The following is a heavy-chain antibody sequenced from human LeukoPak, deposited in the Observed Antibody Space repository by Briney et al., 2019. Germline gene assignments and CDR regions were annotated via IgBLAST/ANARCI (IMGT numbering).Heavy chain of an antibody. CDR2: ISMSSDYI. V-gene: IGHV3-21*01. D-gene: IGHD3-16*01. CDR3: AKDRGGDHYYYYGMDV. Sequence: GESLRLSCVVSGFTLSSYSMNWVRQAPGKGLEWVSSISMSSDYIYYADSVKGRFTISRDNARNSLYLQMNSLRAEDTAVYYCAKDRGGDHYYYYGMDVWGQGTTVTVSS. J-gene: IGHJ6*02. CDR1: GFTLSSYS.